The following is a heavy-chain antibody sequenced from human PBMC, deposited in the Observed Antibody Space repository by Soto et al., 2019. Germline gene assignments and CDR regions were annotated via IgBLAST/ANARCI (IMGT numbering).Heavy chain of an antibody. CDR1: GYTFTSYC. Sequence: ASVKVSCKASGYTFTSYCISWVRQAPGQGLEWMGWISAYNGNTNYAQKLQGRVTMTTDTSTSTAYMELRSLRSDDTAVYYCARGAASYYYDSSGWFAFDIWGQGTMVTVSS. CDR3: ARGAASYYYDSSGWFAFDI. CDR2: ISAYNGNT. D-gene: IGHD3-22*01. J-gene: IGHJ3*02. V-gene: IGHV1-18*04.